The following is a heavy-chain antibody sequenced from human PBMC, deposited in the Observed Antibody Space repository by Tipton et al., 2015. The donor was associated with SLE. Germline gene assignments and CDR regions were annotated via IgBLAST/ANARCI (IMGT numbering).Heavy chain of an antibody. CDR3: ARDPPSSYYYGMDV. J-gene: IGHJ6*02. D-gene: IGHD3-10*01. Sequence: TLSLTCTVSGDSISSSSYYWGWIRQPPGKGLEWIGSIYYSGNTYYKPSLNSRVTISLDTSKNQFSLKLTSVTAADTAVYFCARDPPSSYYYGMDVWGRGATVTVSS. CDR1: GDSISSSSYY. V-gene: IGHV4-39*07. CDR2: IYYSGNT.